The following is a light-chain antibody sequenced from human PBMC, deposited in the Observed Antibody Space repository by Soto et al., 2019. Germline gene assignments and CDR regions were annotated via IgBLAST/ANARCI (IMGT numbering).Light chain of an antibody. V-gene: IGLV1-40*01. CDR1: SSNIGARYD. CDR2: GNI. J-gene: IGLJ2*01. CDR3: QSYDSSLSGVV. Sequence: QSVLTQPPSVSGAPGQRVTISFTGSSSNIGARYDVHWYQQLPGTAPKLLIYGNINRPSGVPDRFSGSKSDTSASLAITGLQAEDEADYYCQSYDSSLSGVVFGGGTKLTVL.